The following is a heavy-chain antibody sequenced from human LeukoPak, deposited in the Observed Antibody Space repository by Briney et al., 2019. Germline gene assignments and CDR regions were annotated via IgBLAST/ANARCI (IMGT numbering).Heavy chain of an antibody. Sequence: PGGSLRLSCAASGFTFRNYGMHWVRQAPGKGLEWVAVIWYDGSNKYYADSVKGRFTISRDNSKNTLYLQMNSLRAEDTAVYYCAREAMVRGVTSYFDYWGQGTLVTVSS. CDR2: IWYDGSNK. V-gene: IGHV3-33*08. CDR1: GFTFRNYG. J-gene: IGHJ4*02. D-gene: IGHD3-10*01. CDR3: AREAMVRGVTSYFDY.